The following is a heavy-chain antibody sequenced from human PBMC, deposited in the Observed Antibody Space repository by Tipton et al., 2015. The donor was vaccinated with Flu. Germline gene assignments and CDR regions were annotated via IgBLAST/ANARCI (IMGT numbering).Heavy chain of an antibody. D-gene: IGHD4-23*01. J-gene: IGHJ6*02. V-gene: IGHV1-69*01. Sequence: QLVQSGAEVKKPGSSVKVSCKASGGTFSSYAISWVRQAPGQGLEWMGGIIPIFGTANYAQKFQGRVTITADESTSTAYMELSSLRSEDTAVYYCARERFSGGPLPHSYHYYGRDVWGQGTAVTVSS. CDR1: GGTFSSYA. CDR3: ARERFSGGPLPHSYHYYGRDV. CDR2: IIPIFGTA.